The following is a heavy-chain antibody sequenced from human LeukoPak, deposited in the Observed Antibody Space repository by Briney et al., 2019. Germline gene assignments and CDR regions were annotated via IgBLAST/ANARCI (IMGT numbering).Heavy chain of an antibody. D-gene: IGHD3-10*01. V-gene: IGHV4-34*01. CDR3: ARSGWFGELSFDY. Sequence: SETLSLTCTLSGGSISSYYWSWIRQPPGKGLEWIGEINHSGSTNYNPSLKSRVTISVDTSKNQFSLKLSSVTGADTAVYYCARSGWFGELSFDYWGQGTLVTVSS. CDR1: GGSISSYY. CDR2: INHSGST. J-gene: IGHJ4*02.